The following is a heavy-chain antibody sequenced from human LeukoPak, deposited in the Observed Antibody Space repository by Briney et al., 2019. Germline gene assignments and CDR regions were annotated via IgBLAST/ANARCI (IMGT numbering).Heavy chain of an antibody. Sequence: GGSLRLSCAASGFTFSSYSMNWVRQAPGKGLEWVSYISSSSSTIYYADSVKGRFTISRDNAKNSLYLQMNSLRAEDTAVYYCARSMAAAANYYYYYMDVWGKGTPVTVSS. CDR1: GFTFSSYS. J-gene: IGHJ6*03. V-gene: IGHV3-48*01. D-gene: IGHD6-13*01. CDR2: ISSSSSTI. CDR3: ARSMAAAANYYYYYMDV.